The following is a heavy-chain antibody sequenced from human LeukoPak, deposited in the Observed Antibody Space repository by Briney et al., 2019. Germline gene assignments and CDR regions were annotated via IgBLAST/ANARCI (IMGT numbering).Heavy chain of an antibody. J-gene: IGHJ4*02. CDR2: INHSGST. D-gene: IGHD3-22*01. V-gene: IGHV4-34*01. CDR1: GGSFSGYY. Sequence: SETLSLTCAVYGGSFSGYYWSWIRQPPGKGLEWIGEINHSGSTNYNPSLKSRVTISVDTSKNQFSLKLSSVTAADTAVYYCARVLSAYYDSSGYPFDYWGQGTLVTVSS. CDR3: ARVLSAYYDSSGYPFDY.